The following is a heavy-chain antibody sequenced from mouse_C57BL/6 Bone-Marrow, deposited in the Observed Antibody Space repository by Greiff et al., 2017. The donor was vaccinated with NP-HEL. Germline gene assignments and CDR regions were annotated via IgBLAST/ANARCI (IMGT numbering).Heavy chain of an antibody. V-gene: IGHV5-15*01. CDR2: ISNLAYSI. D-gene: IGHD1-1*01. Sequence: EVKLVESGGGLVQPGGSLKLSCAASGFTFSDYGMAWVRQAPRKGPEWVAFISNLAYSIYYADTVTGRFTISRENAKNTLYLEMSSLRSEDTAMYYCARLINYYGSSVFDYWGQGTTLTVSS. CDR3: ARLINYYGSSVFDY. J-gene: IGHJ2*01. CDR1: GFTFSDYG.